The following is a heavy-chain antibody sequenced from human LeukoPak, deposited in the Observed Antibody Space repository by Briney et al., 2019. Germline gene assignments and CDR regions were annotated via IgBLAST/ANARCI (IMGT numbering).Heavy chain of an antibody. CDR1: GYTFTSYD. V-gene: IGHV1-8*03. D-gene: IGHD2-2*01. Sequence: ASVKVSCKASGYTFTSYDINWVRQATGQGLEWMGWMNPNSGNTGYAQKFQGRVTITRNTSISTAYMELSSLRSEDTAVYYCARGRSHIVVVPAAMEKDNWFDPWGQGTLVTVSS. J-gene: IGHJ5*02. CDR2: MNPNSGNT. CDR3: ARGRSHIVVVPAAMEKDNWFDP.